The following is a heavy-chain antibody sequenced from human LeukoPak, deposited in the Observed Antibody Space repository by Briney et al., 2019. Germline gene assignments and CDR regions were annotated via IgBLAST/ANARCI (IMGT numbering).Heavy chain of an antibody. CDR3: ARGRYTDY. Sequence: SETLSLTCAVYGGSFSGYYWSWIRQPPGKGLEWIGEINHSGSTNYNPSLKSRVTISVDTSKNQFSLRLSSVTAADTAVYYCARGRYTDYWGQGTLVTVSS. D-gene: IGHD3-16*02. J-gene: IGHJ4*02. V-gene: IGHV4-34*01. CDR2: INHSGST. CDR1: GGSFSGYY.